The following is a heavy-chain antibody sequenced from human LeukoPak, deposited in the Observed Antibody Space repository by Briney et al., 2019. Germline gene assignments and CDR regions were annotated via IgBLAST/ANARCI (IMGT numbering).Heavy chain of an antibody. J-gene: IGHJ4*02. CDR1: GFTVSSNY. D-gene: IGHD2-15*01. V-gene: IGHV3-53*01. Sequence: PGGSLRLSCAVSGFTVSSNYMSWVRQAPGKGLEWVSLIHSGGTTDYADSVKDRFSISRDYSTNTVNLQINSLRAEDTAVYYCARERRYCSGDNCYSGLDYWGQGTQVTVSS. CDR3: ARERRYCSGDNCYSGLDY. CDR2: IHSGGTT.